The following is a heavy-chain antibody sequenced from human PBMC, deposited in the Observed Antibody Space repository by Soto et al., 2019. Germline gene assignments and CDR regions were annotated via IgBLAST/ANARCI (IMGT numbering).Heavy chain of an antibody. Sequence: QVQLVQSGAEVKNPGASVKVSCKASGYTFTSYGISWLRQAPGQGLEWLGWISACNVNTNYAQKLQGRVTLTADTPPTAAYMELRSLRSDDTAVYYCAGHLANYGDYLDFDSWGQGTLVTVAS. D-gene: IGHD4-17*01. V-gene: IGHV1-18*01. CDR2: ISACNVNT. CDR1: GYTFTSYG. CDR3: AGHLANYGDYLDFDS. J-gene: IGHJ4*02.